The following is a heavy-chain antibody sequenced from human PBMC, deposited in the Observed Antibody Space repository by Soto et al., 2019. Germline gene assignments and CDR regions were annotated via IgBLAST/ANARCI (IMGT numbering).Heavy chain of an antibody. CDR3: ARVLQPPYGSGWRCLYWYFDL. V-gene: IGHV1-69*06. CDR1: GGTFNSYA. CDR2: IIPLFRST. D-gene: IGHD6-19*01. J-gene: IGHJ2*01. Sequence: QVQLVQSGAEVKKPGSSVKVSCKASGGTFNSYALTWVRQAPGHGLEWMGGIIPLFRSTNYAQKFQGRVTITANRSTSTAYMELSSRRSDDTAVYYCARVLQPPYGSGWRCLYWYFDLWGRGALVTVSS.